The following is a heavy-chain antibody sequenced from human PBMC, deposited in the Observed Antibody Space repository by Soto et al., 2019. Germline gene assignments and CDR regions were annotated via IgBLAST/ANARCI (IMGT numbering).Heavy chain of an antibody. CDR2: IYPGDSDT. Sequence: GESLKISCKGSGYSFTSYWIGWVRQMPGKGLEWMGIIYPGDSDTRYSPSFQGQVTISADKSISTAYLQWSSLKASDTAMYYCARMGQLVPLYYYYYGMDVWGQASTVNV. CDR1: GYSFTSYW. CDR3: ARMGQLVPLYYYYYGMDV. J-gene: IGHJ6*02. V-gene: IGHV5-51*01. D-gene: IGHD6-6*01.